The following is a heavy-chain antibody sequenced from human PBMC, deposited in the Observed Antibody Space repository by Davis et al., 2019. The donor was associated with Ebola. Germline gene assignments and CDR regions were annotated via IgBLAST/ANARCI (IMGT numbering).Heavy chain of an antibody. D-gene: IGHD6-6*01. CDR2: ISTSSSPI. V-gene: IGHV3-48*02. J-gene: IGHJ3*02. CDR3: ARDQGAIAARPSAFDM. Sequence: GESLKISCAASAFSFSSYSMNWVRQAPGKGLEWVSYISTSSSPIYYADSVKGRFTISRDKAKNSLYLQMNSLRDEDTAVYYCARDQGAIAARPSAFDMWGQGTMVTVSS. CDR1: AFSFSSYS.